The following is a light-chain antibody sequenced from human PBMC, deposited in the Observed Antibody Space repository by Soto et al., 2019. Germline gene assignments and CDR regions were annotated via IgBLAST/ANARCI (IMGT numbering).Light chain of an antibody. CDR1: QSISIN. CDR2: AGS. V-gene: IGKV3D-15*01. J-gene: IGKJ1*01. CDR3: QQFRNWPWT. Sequence: EIVLTQSPGTLSVSPVDRVTLSCRASQSISINLAWYQHKPGQAPRLLIHAGSTRATGIPARISGSGSGTEFTLTISSLQSEDFAVYYCQQFRNWPWTFGQGTKVDI.